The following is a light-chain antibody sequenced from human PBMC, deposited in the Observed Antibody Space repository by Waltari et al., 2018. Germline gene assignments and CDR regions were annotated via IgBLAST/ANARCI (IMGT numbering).Light chain of an antibody. J-gene: IGLJ2*01. CDR2: DTH. CDR3: LLSYSGVRV. CDR1: TGAVTSGHY. Sequence: QAVVTQEPSLPVSPGGTVTPTCGSSTGAVTSGHYPYWFQQKPGQAPRTLIYDTHKRHSWTPARFSGSLLGGKPALTLTGALPDDEAVYYCLLSYSGVRVFGGGTKLTVL. V-gene: IGLV7-46*01.